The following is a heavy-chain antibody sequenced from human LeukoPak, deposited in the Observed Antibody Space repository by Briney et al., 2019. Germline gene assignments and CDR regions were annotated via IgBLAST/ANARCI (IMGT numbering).Heavy chain of an antibody. Sequence: PSDTLSLTYTVSGGPNSSSSYYWAWIRQPPGKGVERIGRKYYSGSTYYNPSLKSRVNKCVDTSKNQFSLKLSSVSGADPAVQYCARRQEPQSYYVNWIDPCSQGTLVTVSS. CDR2: KYYSGST. CDR3: ARRQEPQSYYVNWIDP. CDR1: GGPNSSSSYY. V-gene: IGHV4-39*01. D-gene: IGHD3-3*01. J-gene: IGHJ5*02.